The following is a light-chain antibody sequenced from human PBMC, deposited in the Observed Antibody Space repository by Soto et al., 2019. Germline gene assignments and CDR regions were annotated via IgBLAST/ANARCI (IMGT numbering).Light chain of an antibody. CDR3: SSYTSGSTWV. Sequence: QSVLTQPASVSGSPGQSITISCTGTSSDVGAYNYVSWYQQHPGKAPKLMIYEVSNRPSGVSNRFSGSKSGNTASLTISGLQDEDEGDYYCSSYTSGSTWVFGGGTKLTVL. CDR1: SSDVGAYNY. V-gene: IGLV2-14*01. CDR2: EVS. J-gene: IGLJ3*02.